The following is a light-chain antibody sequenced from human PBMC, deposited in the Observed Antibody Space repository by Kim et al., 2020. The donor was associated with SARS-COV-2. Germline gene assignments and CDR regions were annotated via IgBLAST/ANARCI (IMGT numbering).Light chain of an antibody. J-gene: IGKJ5*01. Sequence: IVMTQSPLSLPVTPGEPASISCRSSQSVLSKNGHNYLDWYIQKPGQSPQLLISWGSHRASGVPDRFSGSGSATDFSLKISRVEAEDVGVYYCMQALQTPITFGQGTRLEIK. CDR2: WGS. V-gene: IGKV2-28*01. CDR1: QSVLSKNGHNY. CDR3: MQALQTPIT.